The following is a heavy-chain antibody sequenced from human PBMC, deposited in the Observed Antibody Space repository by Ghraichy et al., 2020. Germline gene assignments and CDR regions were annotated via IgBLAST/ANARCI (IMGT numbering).Heavy chain of an antibody. D-gene: IGHD3-10*01. J-gene: IGHJ4*02. CDR3: AAIYYGSGSYPFDY. CDR2: IVVGSGNT. Sequence: SLKVSCKASGFTFASSTVQWVRQARGQRLEWIGWIVVGSGNTNYAQKFQERVTITRDMSTSTAYMELSSLRSEDTAVYYCAAIYYGSGSYPFDYWGQGTLVTVSS. CDR1: GFTFASST. V-gene: IGHV1-58*01.